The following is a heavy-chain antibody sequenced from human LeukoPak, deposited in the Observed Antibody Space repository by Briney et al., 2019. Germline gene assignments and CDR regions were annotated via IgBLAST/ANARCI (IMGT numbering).Heavy chain of an antibody. V-gene: IGHV3-7*03. Sequence: GGSLRLSCGASEFTFSSYSMNWARQAPGKGLEWVASINHNGNVNYYVDSVKGRFTISRDNAKNSLYLQMSNLRAEDTAVYFCARGGGLDVWGQGATVTVSS. J-gene: IGHJ6*02. CDR2: INHNGNVN. CDR1: EFTFSSYS. CDR3: ARGGGLDV. D-gene: IGHD3-16*01.